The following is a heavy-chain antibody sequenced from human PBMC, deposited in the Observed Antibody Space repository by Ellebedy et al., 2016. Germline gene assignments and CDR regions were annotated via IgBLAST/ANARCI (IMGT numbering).Heavy chain of an antibody. CDR1: GFTFNIYA. J-gene: IGHJ6*02. CDR3: AKEVRRYCSGGSCGMDV. Sequence: GGSLRLSXAASGFTFNIYAMTWVRQTPGKGLEWVSGISGSGVTTYSADSVKGRFTISRDNSKNTVYLQMNSLRAEDTAIYYCAKEVRRYCSGGSCGMDVWGQGTTVTVSS. D-gene: IGHD2-15*01. CDR2: ISGSGVTT. V-gene: IGHV3-23*01.